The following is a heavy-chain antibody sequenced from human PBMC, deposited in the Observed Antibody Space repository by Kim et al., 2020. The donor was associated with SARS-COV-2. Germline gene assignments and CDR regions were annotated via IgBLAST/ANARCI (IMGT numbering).Heavy chain of an antibody. Sequence: DSVKGRFTISRDNSKNTLYLQMNSLRAEDTAVYYCAKGGIVGARTDAFDIWGQGTMVTVSS. V-gene: IGHV3-23*01. D-gene: IGHD1-26*01. J-gene: IGHJ3*02. CDR3: AKGGIVGARTDAFDI.